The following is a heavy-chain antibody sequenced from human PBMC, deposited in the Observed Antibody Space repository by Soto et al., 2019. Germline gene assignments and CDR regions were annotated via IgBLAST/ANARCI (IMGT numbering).Heavy chain of an antibody. D-gene: IGHD2-15*01. Sequence: GGSLRLSCAASGFTFSIYAMHWVRQAPGKGLEWVAAVWYDGSNKYYPDSVKGRFTISRDNSKNTLYLQVNSLRAEDTALYFCAREVSCSGGSCYRGNFDYWGPGTLVTV. J-gene: IGHJ4*02. V-gene: IGHV3-33*01. CDR2: VWYDGSNK. CDR1: GFTFSIYA. CDR3: AREVSCSGGSCYRGNFDY.